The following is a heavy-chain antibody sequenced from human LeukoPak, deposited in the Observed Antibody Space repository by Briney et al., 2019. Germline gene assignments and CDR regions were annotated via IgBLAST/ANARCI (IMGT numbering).Heavy chain of an antibody. CDR2: IYHSGST. Sequence: PSGTLSLTCAVSGGSISSSNWWSWVRQPPGKGLEWIGEIYHSGSTNYNPSLKSRVAMSVDTSKNHFSLNLTSVTAADTAIYYCARALAAAVINWGQGTLVTVSS. J-gene: IGHJ1*01. CDR1: GGSISSSNW. V-gene: IGHV4-4*02. D-gene: IGHD6-13*01. CDR3: ARALAAAVIN.